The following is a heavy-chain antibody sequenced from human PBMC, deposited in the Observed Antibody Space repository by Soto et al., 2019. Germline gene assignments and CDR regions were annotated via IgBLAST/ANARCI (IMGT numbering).Heavy chain of an antibody. J-gene: IGHJ4*02. CDR3: ARDGRRSSTSCYSDY. Sequence: ASVKVSSKASCYTFTSYGISWVRQAPGQGLEWMGWISAYNGNTNYAQKLQGRVTMTTDTSTSTAYRERRSLRSDDTAVYYCARDGRRSSTSCYSDYWGQGTRVTVSS. V-gene: IGHV1-18*01. CDR2: ISAYNGNT. CDR1: CYTFTSYG. D-gene: IGHD2-2*02.